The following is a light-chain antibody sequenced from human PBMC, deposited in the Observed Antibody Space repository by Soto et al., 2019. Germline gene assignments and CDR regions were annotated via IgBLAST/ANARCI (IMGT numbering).Light chain of an antibody. CDR2: NAS. V-gene: IGKV3-11*01. CDR1: QSVTNF. J-gene: IGKJ1*01. CDR3: QQRYRWPET. Sequence: EILVSQSPGTLSLSPGERATPSRRASQSVTNFLAWYQQKPGQSPSLLIYNASHRATGIPARFSGSGSGTDFTLTISSLEPEDFAVYYCQQRYRWPETFGQGTKV.